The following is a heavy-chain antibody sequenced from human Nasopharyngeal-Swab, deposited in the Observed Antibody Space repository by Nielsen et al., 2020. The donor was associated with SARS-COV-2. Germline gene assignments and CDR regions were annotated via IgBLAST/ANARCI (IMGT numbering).Heavy chain of an antibody. CDR1: GYTFTSYY. CDR2: INPSGGST. V-gene: IGHV1-46*01. Sequence: ASVKVSCKASGYTFTSYYMHWVRQAPGQGLEWMGIINPSGGSTSYAQKFQGRVTMTRDTSTSTVCMELSSLRSEDTAVYYCARASFYSYGEAYYYYMDVWGKGTTVTVSS. D-gene: IGHD5-18*01. CDR3: ARASFYSYGEAYYYYMDV. J-gene: IGHJ6*03.